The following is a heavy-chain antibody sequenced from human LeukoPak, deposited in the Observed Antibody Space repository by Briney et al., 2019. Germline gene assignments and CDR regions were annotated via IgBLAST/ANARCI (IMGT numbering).Heavy chain of an antibody. J-gene: IGHJ4*02. D-gene: IGHD1-14*01. CDR1: GGAFSGYS. CDR2: IDPNGTT. Sequence: SETLSLTCAVYGGAFSGYSWSWIRQPPGKGLEWIGEIDPNGTTNYNPSLKSRVTISVDTSKNQFSLKLSSVTAADTAVYYCARHKGTGYYFDYWGQGTLVTVSS. CDR3: ARHKGTGYYFDY. V-gene: IGHV4-34*01.